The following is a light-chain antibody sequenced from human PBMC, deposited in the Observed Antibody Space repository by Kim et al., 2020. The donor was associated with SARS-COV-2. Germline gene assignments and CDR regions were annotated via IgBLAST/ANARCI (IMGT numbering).Light chain of an antibody. CDR1: QSVNSY. CDR3: QQRSNWS. J-gene: IGKJ4*01. V-gene: IGKV3-11*01. CDR2: DSS. Sequence: EIVLTQSPATLSLSPGERATLSCRASQSVNSYLAWYQQKPGQAPRLLIYDSSNRATGIPARFSGSGSGTDFTLTISSLEPEDSAVYYCQQRSNWSFGGGTKVDIK.